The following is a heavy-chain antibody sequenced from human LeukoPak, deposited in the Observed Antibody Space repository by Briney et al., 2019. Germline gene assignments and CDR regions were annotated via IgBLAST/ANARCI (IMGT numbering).Heavy chain of an antibody. CDR3: ASLIAAAPRGAFDI. J-gene: IGHJ3*02. CDR1: GGSISGSSYY. V-gene: IGHV4-39*01. CDR2: IYYSGST. Sequence: SETLSLTCTVSGGSISGSSYYWGWIRQPPGKGLEWIGSIYYSGSTYYNPSLKSRVTISVDTSKNQFSLKLSSVTAADTAVYYCASLIAAAPRGAFDIWGQGTMVTVSS. D-gene: IGHD6-13*01.